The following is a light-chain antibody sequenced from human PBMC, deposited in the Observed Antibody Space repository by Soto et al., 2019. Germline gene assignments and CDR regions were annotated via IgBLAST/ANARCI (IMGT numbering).Light chain of an antibody. Sequence: DIQMTQSPSTLSASVGDRVTITCRASERISSWLAWYQQKPGKAPKLLIYDASTLESGVPSRFSGSGSGTEFTLTISSLQPDDFATYYCQQYNSYLFGQGTKVEIK. CDR2: DAS. V-gene: IGKV1-5*01. CDR3: QQYNSYL. CDR1: ERISSW. J-gene: IGKJ1*01.